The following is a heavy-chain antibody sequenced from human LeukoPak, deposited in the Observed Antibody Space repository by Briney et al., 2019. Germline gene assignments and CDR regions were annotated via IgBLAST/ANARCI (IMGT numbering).Heavy chain of an antibody. CDR3: ARHGQGYCSSTSCPPAGNWFDP. Sequence: SETLSLTCTVSGGSISSSSYYWGWIRQPPGKGLEWIGSIYYGGSTYYNPSLKSRGTISVDTSKKQISLKLSSVTAADTAVYYCARHGQGYCSSTSCPPAGNWFDPWGRGTLVTVSS. D-gene: IGHD2-2*01. V-gene: IGHV4-39*01. J-gene: IGHJ5*02. CDR1: GGSISSSSYY. CDR2: IYYGGST.